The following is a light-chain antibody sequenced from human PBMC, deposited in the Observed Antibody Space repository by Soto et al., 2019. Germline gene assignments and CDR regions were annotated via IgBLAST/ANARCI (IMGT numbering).Light chain of an antibody. V-gene: IGLV2-14*03. J-gene: IGLJ2*01. CDR3: SSYTSTNTLV. CDR1: SSDIGGYNF. CDR2: DVT. Sequence: QSALTQPASVSGSPGQSITISCTGTSSDIGGYNFVSWYQQHPGKAPKLMFYDVTNRPSGVSNRFSGSKSGNTASLTISGLQAEDEAVYYCSSYTSTNTLVFGGGPQLTVL.